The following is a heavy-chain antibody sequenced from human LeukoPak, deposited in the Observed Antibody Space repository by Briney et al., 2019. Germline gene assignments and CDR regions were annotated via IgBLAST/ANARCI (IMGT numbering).Heavy chain of an antibody. J-gene: IGHJ4*02. Sequence: ASVKVSCKASGYTFTSYYMHWMRQAPGQGLEWMGIISPSGGSTSYAQKFQGRVTMTRDTSTSTVYMELSSLRSEDTAVYYCSVVPAAMGDDYWGQGTLVTVSS. D-gene: IGHD2-2*01. V-gene: IGHV1-46*01. CDR1: GYTFTSYY. CDR2: ISPSGGST. CDR3: SVVPAAMGDDY.